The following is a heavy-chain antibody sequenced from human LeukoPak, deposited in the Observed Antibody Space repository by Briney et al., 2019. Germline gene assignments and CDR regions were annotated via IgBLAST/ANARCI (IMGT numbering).Heavy chain of an antibody. J-gene: IGHJ4*02. CDR1: DYAFTSYG. V-gene: IGHV1-18*01. CDR2: ISAYNGNT. CDR3: ARGLLDYDILTGYVKLDY. D-gene: IGHD3-9*01. Sequence: ASVKVSCKVSDYAFTSYGIIWVGQAPGQRLEWMGWISAYNGNTNYAQKLQGRVTMTTDTSTSTAYMELRSLRSDDTAVYYCARGLLDYDILTGYVKLDYWGQGTLVTVSS.